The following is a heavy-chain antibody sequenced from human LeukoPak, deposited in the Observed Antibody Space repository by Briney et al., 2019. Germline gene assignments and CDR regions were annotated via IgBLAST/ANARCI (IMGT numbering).Heavy chain of an antibody. CDR2: IKQDGSKK. Sequence: GGSLRHSCAASGFTFSSYWMTWVRQAPGKGLEWVANIKQDGSKKNYVDSVKGRFTISRDNAKNSLYLQMNSLRAEDTAVYYCATPLDYYDSSGYHQGGDWGQGTLVTVSS. V-gene: IGHV3-7*03. D-gene: IGHD3-22*01. CDR1: GFTFSSYW. CDR3: ATPLDYYDSSGYHQGGD. J-gene: IGHJ4*02.